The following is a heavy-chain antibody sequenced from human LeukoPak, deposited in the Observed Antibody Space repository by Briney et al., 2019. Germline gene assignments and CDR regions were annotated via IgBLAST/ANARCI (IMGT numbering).Heavy chain of an antibody. J-gene: IGHJ5*02. D-gene: IGHD2-2*01. V-gene: IGHV1-18*01. Sequence: ASVKVSCKASGYTFNSYGISWVRQAPGHGLEWMGWSSAYNGNTNYAQKLQGRVTMTTDTSTSTAYMELRSLRSDDTAVYFCARDVSHCSSTSCPPRWFDPWGQGTLVTVSS. CDR3: ARDVSHCSSTSCPPRWFDP. CDR2: SSAYNGNT. CDR1: GYTFNSYG.